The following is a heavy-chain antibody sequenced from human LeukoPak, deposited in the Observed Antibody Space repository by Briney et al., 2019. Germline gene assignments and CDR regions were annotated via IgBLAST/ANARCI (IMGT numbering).Heavy chain of an antibody. J-gene: IGHJ5*02. CDR2: ISAYNGNT. Sequence: SVKVSCKASGYTFTSYCISWVRQAPEQGLEWMGWISAYNGNTNYAQKLQGRVTMTTDTSTSTAYMELRSLRSDDTAVYYCARAPRGYSYGGWFDPWGQGTLVTVSS. V-gene: IGHV1-18*01. CDR3: ARAPRGYSYGGWFDP. CDR1: GYTFTSYC. D-gene: IGHD5-18*01.